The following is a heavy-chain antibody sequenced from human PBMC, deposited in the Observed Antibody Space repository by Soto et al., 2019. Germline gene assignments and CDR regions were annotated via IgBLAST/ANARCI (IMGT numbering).Heavy chain of an antibody. CDR1: GGSVTSSW. CDR3: ARLQYYYDSSGYGSYYYYGMDV. V-gene: IGHV5-51*01. J-gene: IGHJ6*02. CDR2: IYPCDSDT. D-gene: IGHD3-22*01. Sequence: RSGEGCGGSVTSSWLGWERQKTEKGLEWMGIIYPCDSDTRYSPSFQGQVTISADKSISTAYLQWSSLKASDTAMYYCARLQYYYDSSGYGSYYYYGMDVWGQGTTVTVSS.